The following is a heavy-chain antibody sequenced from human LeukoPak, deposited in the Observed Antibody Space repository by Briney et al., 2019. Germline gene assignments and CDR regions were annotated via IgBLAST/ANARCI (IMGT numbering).Heavy chain of an antibody. Sequence: PGGSLRLSCAASGFTFSSYAMSWVRQAPGKGLEWVSAISGSGGSTYYADSVKGRFTISRDNSKNTLYLQMNSLRAEDTAVYYCAKDYITKYYYYYYGMDVWGQGTTVTVS. V-gene: IGHV3-23*01. J-gene: IGHJ6*02. D-gene: IGHD3-10*01. CDR1: GFTFSSYA. CDR3: AKDYITKYYYYYYGMDV. CDR2: ISGSGGST.